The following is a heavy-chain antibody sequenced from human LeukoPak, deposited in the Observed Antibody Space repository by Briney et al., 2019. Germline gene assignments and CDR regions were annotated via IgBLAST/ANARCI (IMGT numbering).Heavy chain of an antibody. Sequence: PSETLSLTCTVSGGSINNYYWSWIRQPPGKGLEWIGYIYYSGTTNYNPSLKSRVTLSEDTPKNQFSLRLTSVTAADTAVYFCARGSPTPDYWGQGTLVTVSS. CDR1: GGSINNYY. J-gene: IGHJ4*02. V-gene: IGHV4-59*01. CDR2: IYYSGTT. D-gene: IGHD1-26*01. CDR3: ARGSPTPDY.